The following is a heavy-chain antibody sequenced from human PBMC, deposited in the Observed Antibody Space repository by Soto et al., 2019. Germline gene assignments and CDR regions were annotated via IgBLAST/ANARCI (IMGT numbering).Heavy chain of an antibody. CDR3: ERGSTCSGGSCQLTN. V-gene: IGHV4-59*01. CDR1: GGSISSYY. D-gene: IGHD2-15*01. Sequence: SETLSLTCTVSGGSISSYYWSWIRQPPGKGLEWIGYIYYSGSTNYNPSLKSRVTISVDTSKNQFSLKLSSVTAADTAVYYCERGSTCSGGSCQLTNWGQGTLVTVSS. J-gene: IGHJ4*02. CDR2: IYYSGST.